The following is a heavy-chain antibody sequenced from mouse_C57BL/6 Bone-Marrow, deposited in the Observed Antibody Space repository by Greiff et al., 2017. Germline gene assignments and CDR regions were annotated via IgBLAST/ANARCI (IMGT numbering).Heavy chain of an antibody. CDR2: ISYDGSN. D-gene: IGHD1-1*01. CDR3: ARCFYYGPFAD. CDR1: GYSITSGYY. J-gene: IGHJ3*01. Sequence: VQLQQSGPGLVKPSQSLSLTCSVTGYSITSGYYWNWIRQFPGNKLEWMGYISYDGSNNYNPSLKNRISITRDTSKNQFFLKLNSVTTEDTATYYCARCFYYGPFADWGQGTLVTVSA. V-gene: IGHV3-6*01.